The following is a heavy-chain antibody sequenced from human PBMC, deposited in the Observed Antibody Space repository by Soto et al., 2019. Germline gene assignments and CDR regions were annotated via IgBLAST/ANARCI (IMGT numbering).Heavy chain of an antibody. Sequence: ASVKVSCKASGYTFTSYGISWVRQAPGQGLEWMGWISAYNGNTNYAQKLQGRVTMTTDTSTSTAYMELRSLRSDDTAVYYCARESGQWLVWDYYYYGMDVWGQGTTVTVSS. D-gene: IGHD6-19*01. CDR2: ISAYNGNT. J-gene: IGHJ6*02. CDR1: GYTFTSYG. V-gene: IGHV1-18*01. CDR3: ARESGQWLVWDYYYYGMDV.